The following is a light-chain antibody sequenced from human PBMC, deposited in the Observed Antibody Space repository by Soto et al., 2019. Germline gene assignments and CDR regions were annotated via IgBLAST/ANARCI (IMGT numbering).Light chain of an antibody. CDR2: VVS. Sequence: QSVLTQPASVSGSPGQSITISCTGTSSDVGGYNYVSWYQQHPGKAPKLMIYVVSNRPSGVSNRFSGSKSGNTASLTISGLQAEDEADYYCSSYTSSSWVFGGGTKLTVL. CDR3: SSYTSSSWV. J-gene: IGLJ3*02. CDR1: SSDVGGYNY. V-gene: IGLV2-14*01.